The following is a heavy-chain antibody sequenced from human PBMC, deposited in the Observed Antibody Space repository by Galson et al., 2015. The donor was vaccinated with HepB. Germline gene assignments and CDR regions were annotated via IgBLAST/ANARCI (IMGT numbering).Heavy chain of an antibody. Sequence: SVKVSCKVSGYTLTELSMHWVRQAPGKGLEWMGGFDPEDGETIYAQKFQGRVTMTEDTSTDTAYMELSSLRSEDTAVYYCATDISLGYHYCSGGSCYLGYWGQGTLVTVSS. CDR2: FDPEDGET. V-gene: IGHV1-24*01. D-gene: IGHD2-15*01. CDR3: ATDISLGYHYCSGGSCYLGY. CDR1: GYTLTELS. J-gene: IGHJ4*02.